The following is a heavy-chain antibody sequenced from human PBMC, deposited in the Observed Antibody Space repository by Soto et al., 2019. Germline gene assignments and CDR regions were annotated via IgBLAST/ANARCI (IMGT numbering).Heavy chain of an antibody. V-gene: IGHV3-73*02. CDR2: IRSKANSYAT. J-gene: IGHJ6*02. CDR3: TRYRADTVTYYYYGMDV. Sequence: EVQLVESGGGLVQPGGSLKLSCAASGFTFSGSAMHWVRQASGKGLEWVGRIRSKANSYATAYAASVKGRFTISRDDSKNTAYLQMSSLKTEDTAVYYCTRYRADTVTYYYYGMDVWGQGTTVTVSS. CDR1: GFTFSGSA. D-gene: IGHD4-17*01.